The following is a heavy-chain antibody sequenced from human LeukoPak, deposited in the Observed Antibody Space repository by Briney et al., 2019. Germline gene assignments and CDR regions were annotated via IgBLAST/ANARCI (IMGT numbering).Heavy chain of an antibody. CDR1: GGSISSGSYY. CDR2: IYTSGST. J-gene: IGHJ6*03. Sequence: SQTLSLTCTVSGGSISSGSYYWRWIRQPAGKGLEWIGRIYTSGSTNYNPSLKSRVTISVDTSKNQFSLKLSSVTAADTAVYYCAREGNDILTGYYTYYYYYYMDVWGKGTTVTVSS. CDR3: AREGNDILTGYYTYYYYYYMDV. V-gene: IGHV4-61*02. D-gene: IGHD3-9*01.